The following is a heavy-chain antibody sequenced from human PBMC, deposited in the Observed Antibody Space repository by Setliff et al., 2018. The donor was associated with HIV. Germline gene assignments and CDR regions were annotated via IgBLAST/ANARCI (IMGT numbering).Heavy chain of an antibody. CDR3: TSWGVPRDGFDI. V-gene: IGHV3-74*01. CDR1: GFTFSSSW. D-gene: IGHD3-16*01. Sequence: GGSLRLSCAGSGFTFSSSWMHWVRQAPGKGLVWVSRINGDGSFTAYADSVKGRFTISRDNSKNTLYLQMNSVRGEDTAVYYCTSWGVPRDGFDIWGHGTKVTVS. CDR2: INGDGSFT. J-gene: IGHJ3*02.